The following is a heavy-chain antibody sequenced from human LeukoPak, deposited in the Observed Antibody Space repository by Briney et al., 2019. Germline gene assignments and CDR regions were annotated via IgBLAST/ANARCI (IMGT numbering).Heavy chain of an antibody. J-gene: IGHJ4*02. CDR3: ARENYGSGTDY. CDR1: GYTFTNYG. CDR2: ISAYNGNT. D-gene: IGHD3-10*01. V-gene: IGHV1-18*01. Sequence: ASVKVSCKASGYTFTNYGISWVRQAPGQGLEWMGWISAYNGNTNSAQKLQGRVTMTTDTSTNTAYMELRSLRSDDTAVYYCARENYGSGTDYWGQGTLVTVSS.